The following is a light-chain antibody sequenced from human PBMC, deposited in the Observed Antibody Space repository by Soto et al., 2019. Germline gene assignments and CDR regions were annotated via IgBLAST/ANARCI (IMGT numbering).Light chain of an antibody. V-gene: IGLV1-44*01. CDR1: SSNIGINT. Sequence: VLTQPPSASWTPGQSVTVSCSGSSSNIGINTVTWYQQLPGTPPILLLYSNNLRSSGVPDRFSGSRSGTSASLAISGLQYEDEAAYYSATWDDSLNCYVFGSRSQGPVL. J-gene: IGLJ1*01. CDR3: ATWDDSLNCYV. CDR2: SNN.